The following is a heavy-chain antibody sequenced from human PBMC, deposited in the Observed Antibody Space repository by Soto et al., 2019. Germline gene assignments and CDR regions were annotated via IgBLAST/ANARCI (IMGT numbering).Heavy chain of an antibody. D-gene: IGHD2-21*02. V-gene: IGHV4-31*02. CDR2: IYYNGRS. J-gene: IGHJ6*03. CDR1: GGSITSGASY. Sequence: QVQLRESGPGLVKPSQTLSVTCGVSGGSITSGASYWSWVRQRPGEGLDWIGHIYYNGRSFYSPPLKSRAAMSVDTSQTLVFLKLTNVTAPDTATYYCGKALPGVTIYYMGVWGEGTTVTVS. CDR3: GKALPGVTIYYMGV.